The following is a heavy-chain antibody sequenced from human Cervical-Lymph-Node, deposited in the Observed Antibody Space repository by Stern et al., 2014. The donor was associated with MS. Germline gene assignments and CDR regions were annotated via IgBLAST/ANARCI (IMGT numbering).Heavy chain of an antibody. Sequence: QVKLVQSGAEVKKPGASVKVSCTASGYTFTGYYIHWVRQAPGQGLEWKGWINPSSGGTGYSQKFQGWVTMTRDTSISTAYMELNMLRSDETAVYYCARVAPALGYGMDVWGQGTTVIVSS. CDR3: ARVAPALGYGMDV. CDR2: INPSSGGT. CDR1: GYTFTGYY. V-gene: IGHV1-2*04. J-gene: IGHJ6*02.